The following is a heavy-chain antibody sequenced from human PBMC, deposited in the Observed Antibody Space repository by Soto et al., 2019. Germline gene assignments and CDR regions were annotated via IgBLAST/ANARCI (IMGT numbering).Heavy chain of an antibody. Sequence: PGEFLKIPCSGSGYNFATYWLGWVRPVPGKGLELMGIMYPGDSDTRYSPSFQGQVTISADKSISTVYLQWNSLEASDTAIYFCAREGNLGRWIQPLDSWGQGTLVTVSS. D-gene: IGHD2-2*03. CDR2: MYPGDSDT. CDR1: GYNFATYW. V-gene: IGHV5-51*01. CDR3: AREGNLGRWIQPLDS. J-gene: IGHJ4*02.